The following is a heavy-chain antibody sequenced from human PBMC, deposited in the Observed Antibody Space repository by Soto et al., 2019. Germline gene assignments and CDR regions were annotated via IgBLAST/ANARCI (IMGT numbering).Heavy chain of an antibody. CDR1: GFTFSSYG. Sequence: PGGSLRLSCAASGFTFSSYGMHWVRQAPGKGLEWVAVISYDGSNKYYADSVKGRFTISRDNSKNTLYLQMNSLRAEDTAVYYCAKDLRDLYFEWLSPDAFDIWCQGTMVTVSS. V-gene: IGHV3-30*18. J-gene: IGHJ3*02. D-gene: IGHD3-9*01. CDR3: AKDLRDLYFEWLSPDAFDI. CDR2: ISYDGSNK.